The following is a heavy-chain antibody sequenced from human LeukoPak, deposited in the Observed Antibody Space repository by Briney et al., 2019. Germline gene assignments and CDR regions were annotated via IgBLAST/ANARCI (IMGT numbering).Heavy chain of an antibody. Sequence: PSETLSLTCAVYGGSFSGYYWSWIRQPPGKGLEWIGGINHSGSTNYNPSLKSRVTISVDTSKNQFSLKLSSVTAADTAVYYCARGITIFGVVIDGMDVWGQGTTVTVSS. CDR2: INHSGST. J-gene: IGHJ6*02. D-gene: IGHD3-3*01. CDR1: GGSFSGYY. V-gene: IGHV4-34*01. CDR3: ARGITIFGVVIDGMDV.